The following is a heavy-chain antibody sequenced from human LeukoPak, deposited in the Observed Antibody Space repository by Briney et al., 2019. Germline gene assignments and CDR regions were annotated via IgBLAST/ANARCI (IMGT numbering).Heavy chain of an antibody. CDR1: GGSISSGGYY. D-gene: IGHD6-19*01. V-gene: IGHV4-61*08. CDR3: ASSHDGGSGWPYFDY. J-gene: IGHJ4*02. CDR2: IYYSGST. Sequence: SQTLSLTCTVSGGSISSGGYYWSWIRQPPGKGLEWIGYIYYSGSTNYNPSLKSRVTISVDTSKNQFSLKLSSVTAADTAVYYCASSHDGGSGWPYFDYWGQGTLVTVSS.